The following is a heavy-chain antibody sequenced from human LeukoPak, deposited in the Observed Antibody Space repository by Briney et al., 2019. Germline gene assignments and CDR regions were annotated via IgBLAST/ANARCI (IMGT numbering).Heavy chain of an antibody. CDR2: ISYDGSNK. V-gene: IGHV3-30*18. CDR3: AKDAYAGWFDP. CDR1: GFTFSSYG. Sequence: GGSLRLSCAASGFTFSSYGMHWVRQAPGKGLEWVAVISYDGSNKYYADSVKGRFTISRDNSKNTLYLQMNSLRVEDTAVYYCAKDAYAGWFDPWGQGTLATVSS. J-gene: IGHJ5*02. D-gene: IGHD3-16*01.